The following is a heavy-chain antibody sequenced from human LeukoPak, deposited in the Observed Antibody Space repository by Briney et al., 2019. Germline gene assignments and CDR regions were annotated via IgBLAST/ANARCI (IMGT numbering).Heavy chain of an antibody. V-gene: IGHV7-4-1*02. J-gene: IGHJ4*02. CDR3: AREDCSSTSCHFDY. D-gene: IGHD2-2*01. CDR2: INTNTGNP. Sequence: GASVKVSCKASGYTFTSYAMNWVRQAPGQGLEWMGWINTNTGNPTYAQGFTGRFVFSLDTSVSTAYLQISSLKAEDTAVYYCAREDCSSTSCHFDYWGQGTLVTVSS. CDR1: GYTFTSYA.